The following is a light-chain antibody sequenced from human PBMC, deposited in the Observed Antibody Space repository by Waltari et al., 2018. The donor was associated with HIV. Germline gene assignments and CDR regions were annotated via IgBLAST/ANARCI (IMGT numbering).Light chain of an antibody. CDR3: QHFNSVPYT. V-gene: IGKV1-8*01. J-gene: IGKJ2*01. Sequence: AIQLTQSPSSLSASPGDRVVLTCRASQSVYNFLAWYQQKPGAAPRLLIYSVSSLQPGVPSRFSGSGSGTECALTISSLQSEDFATYYCQHFNSVPYTFGQGTKVELK. CDR1: QSVYNF. CDR2: SVS.